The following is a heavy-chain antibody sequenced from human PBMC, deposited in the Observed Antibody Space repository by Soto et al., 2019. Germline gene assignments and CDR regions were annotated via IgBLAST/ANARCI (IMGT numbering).Heavy chain of an antibody. CDR2: INPNSGGT. J-gene: IGHJ4*02. CDR3: ARDRAGQWLFSRRNEPTYYFDY. V-gene: IGHV1-2*04. CDR1: GYTFTGYY. Sequence: QVQLVQSGAEVKKPGASVKVSCKASGYTFTGYYMHWVRQAPGQGLEWMGWINPNSGGTNYAQKFQGWVTMTRDTSLSTAYMELSRLRSDDTAVYYCARDRAGQWLFSRRNEPTYYFDYWGQGTLVTVSS. D-gene: IGHD6-19*01.